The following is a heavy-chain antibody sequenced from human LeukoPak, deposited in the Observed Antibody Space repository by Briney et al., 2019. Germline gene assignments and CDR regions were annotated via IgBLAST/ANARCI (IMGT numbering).Heavy chain of an antibody. CDR3: ARGRGSSAVRGVIRENWFDP. V-gene: IGHV1-2*02. CDR1: GYTFTGNY. Sequence: ASVKVSCKASGYTFTGNYMHWVRQAPGQGLEWMGWINPNSGGTNYAQKFQGRVTMTRDTSISTAYMELSRLRSDDTAVYYCARGRGSSAVRGVIRENWFDPWGQGTLVTVSS. D-gene: IGHD3-10*01. J-gene: IGHJ5*02. CDR2: INPNSGGT.